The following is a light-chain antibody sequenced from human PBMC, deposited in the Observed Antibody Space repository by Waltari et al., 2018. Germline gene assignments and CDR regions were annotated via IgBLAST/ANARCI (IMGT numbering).Light chain of an antibody. V-gene: IGKV1-5*03. Sequence: DIQMTQSPSTLSASVGDRIIITCRASQSMSTWLAWYQQKPGRAPKLLIHRAYSLQSGVPSRFRGSGSGAEFTLTITSRQPDDFATFYCLQYNRYPWTFGQGTNV. CDR2: RAY. CDR1: QSMSTW. CDR3: LQYNRYPWT. J-gene: IGKJ1*01.